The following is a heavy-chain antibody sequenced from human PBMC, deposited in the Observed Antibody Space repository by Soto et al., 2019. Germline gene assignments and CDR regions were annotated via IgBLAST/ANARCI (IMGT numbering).Heavy chain of an antibody. CDR1: GYSFTSYW. J-gene: IGHJ6*02. Sequence: DSLKISCKGSGYSFTSYWIGWVRQMPGKGLEWMGIIYPGDSDTRYSPYFQGQVTISADKSISTAYLQWSSLKASDTAMYYCPSVWELPLGDYGMDVWGQGTTVTVSS. CDR3: PSVWELPLGDYGMDV. V-gene: IGHV5-51*01. D-gene: IGHD1-26*01. CDR2: IYPGDSDT.